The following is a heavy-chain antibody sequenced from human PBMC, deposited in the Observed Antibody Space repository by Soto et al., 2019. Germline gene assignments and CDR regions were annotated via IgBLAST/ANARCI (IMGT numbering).Heavy chain of an antibody. CDR3: ASGFGELPRDYYYYYGVDV. Sequence: SETLSLTCAVSGGSISSSNWWSWVRQPPGKGLEWIGEIYHSGSTNYNPSLKSRVTISVDKSKNQFSLKLSSVTAADTAVYYCASGFGELPRDYYYYYGVDVWGQGTTVTVSS. V-gene: IGHV4-4*02. CDR2: IYHSGST. CDR1: GGSISSSNW. J-gene: IGHJ6*02. D-gene: IGHD3-10*01.